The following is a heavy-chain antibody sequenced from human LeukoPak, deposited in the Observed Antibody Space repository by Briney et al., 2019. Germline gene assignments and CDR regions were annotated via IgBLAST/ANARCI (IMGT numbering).Heavy chain of an antibody. CDR3: ARIGHQNLDC. CDR1: GGSISSSSYY. CDR2: IYYSGST. D-gene: IGHD1-14*01. J-gene: IGHJ4*02. V-gene: IGHV4-39*07. Sequence: SETLSLTCTVSGGSISSSSYYWGWIRQPPGKGLEWIGSIYYSGSTYYNPSLKSRVTISVDTSKNQFSLKLSSVTAADTAVYYCARIGHQNLDCWGQGTLVTVSS.